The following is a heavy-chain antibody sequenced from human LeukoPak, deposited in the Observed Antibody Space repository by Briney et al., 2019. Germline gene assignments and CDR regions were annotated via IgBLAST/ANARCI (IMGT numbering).Heavy chain of an antibody. CDR1: GFTFGSYA. Sequence: GGSLRLPCAASGFTFGSYAMYWVRQAPGKGLEWVSAISGSGGSTYYADSVKGRFTISRDNSKNTLYLQMNSLRAEDTAVYYCAKEVGAVAEPYFDYWGQGTLVTVSS. D-gene: IGHD6-19*01. V-gene: IGHV3-23*01. CDR2: ISGSGGST. J-gene: IGHJ4*02. CDR3: AKEVGAVAEPYFDY.